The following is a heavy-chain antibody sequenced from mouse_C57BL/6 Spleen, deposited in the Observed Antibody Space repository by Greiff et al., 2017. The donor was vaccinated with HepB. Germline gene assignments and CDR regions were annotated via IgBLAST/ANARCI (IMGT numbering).Heavy chain of an antibody. Sequence: QVQLQQPGAELVKPGASVKVSCKASGYTFTSYGMHWVKQRPGQGLEWIGRIHPSDSDTNYNQKFKGKATVTVDKSSSTAYMQLSSLTSEDSAVYYCAISRAIYGGFSYAMDYWGHGTSVTVSS. CDR2: IHPSDSDT. CDR3: AISRAIYGGFSYAMDY. CDR1: GYTFTSYG. D-gene: IGHD1-1*02. J-gene: IGHJ4*01. V-gene: IGHV1-74*01.